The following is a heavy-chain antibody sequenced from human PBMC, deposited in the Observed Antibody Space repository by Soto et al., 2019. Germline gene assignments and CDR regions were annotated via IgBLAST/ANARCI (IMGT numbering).Heavy chain of an antibody. CDR2: IIPILGIA. D-gene: IGHD1-26*01. Sequence: QVQLVQSGAEVKKPGSSVKVSCKASGGTFSSYTISWVRQAPGQGLEWMGRIIPILGIANYAQKFQGRVTITADKSTSTAYMELSSLRSADTAVYYCARGGRYNWFDPWGQGTLVTVSS. J-gene: IGHJ5*02. V-gene: IGHV1-69*02. CDR1: GGTFSSYT. CDR3: ARGGRYNWFDP.